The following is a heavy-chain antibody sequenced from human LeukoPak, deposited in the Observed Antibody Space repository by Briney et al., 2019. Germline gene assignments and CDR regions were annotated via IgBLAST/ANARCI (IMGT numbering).Heavy chain of an antibody. CDR1: GFTFSSYW. CDR3: ARDSRTVVAATGRYYYGMDV. D-gene: IGHD2-15*01. CDR2: IKQDGSEK. J-gene: IGHJ6*02. Sequence: GGSLRLSCAASGFTFSSYWMSWVRQAPGKGLEWVANIKQDGSEKYYVDSVKGRFTISRDNAKNSLYLQMNSLRAEDTAVYYCARDSRTVVAATGRYYYGMDVWGQGTTVTVSS. V-gene: IGHV3-7*01.